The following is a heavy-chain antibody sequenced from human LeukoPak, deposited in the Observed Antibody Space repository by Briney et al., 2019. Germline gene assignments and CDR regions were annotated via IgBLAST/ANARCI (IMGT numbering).Heavy chain of an antibody. J-gene: IGHJ3*02. CDR2: IGTAGDT. CDR1: GFTFSSYD. D-gene: IGHD2-2*02. Sequence: GGSLRLSCAASGFTFSSYDMHWVRQATGKGLEWVSAIGTAGDTYYPGSVKGRFTISRENAKNSLYLQMNSLRAGDTAVYYCARDIPQILGGETDAFDIWGQGTMVTVSS. V-gene: IGHV3-13*01. CDR3: ARDIPQILGGETDAFDI.